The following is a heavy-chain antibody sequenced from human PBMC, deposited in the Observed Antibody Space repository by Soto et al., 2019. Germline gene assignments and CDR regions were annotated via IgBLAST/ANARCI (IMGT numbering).Heavy chain of an antibody. CDR1: GGSISGHH. CDR3: ASYLAGVGGRGS. D-gene: IGHD3-10*01. Sequence: QVQLQESGPGLVKPSETLSLTCTVSGGSISGHHWSWIRQPPGKGLEWIGYIHHSGTTNYNPALKSRVTISADTSKTQFSLKLTSVTAADTAVYYCASYLAGVGGRGSWGQGTLVTVSS. J-gene: IGHJ5*02. CDR2: IHHSGTT. V-gene: IGHV4-59*11.